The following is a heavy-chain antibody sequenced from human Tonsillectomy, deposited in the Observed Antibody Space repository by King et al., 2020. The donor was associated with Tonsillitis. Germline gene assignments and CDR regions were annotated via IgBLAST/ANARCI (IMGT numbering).Heavy chain of an antibody. D-gene: IGHD3-22*01. CDR1: GFTFSRHW. CDR2: IKQDGSEK. J-gene: IGHJ4*02. Sequence: VQLVESGGGLVQPGGSLRLSCAASGFTFSRHWMSWVRQAPGKGLEWVANIKQDGSEKYYVDSVKGRFTISRDNAKNSLYLQLNSLRAADTAVYYCAKVMWDYDSGGYFPRVAFDYWGQGALVTVSS. V-gene: IGHV3-7*03. CDR3: AKVMWDYDSGGYFPRVAFDY.